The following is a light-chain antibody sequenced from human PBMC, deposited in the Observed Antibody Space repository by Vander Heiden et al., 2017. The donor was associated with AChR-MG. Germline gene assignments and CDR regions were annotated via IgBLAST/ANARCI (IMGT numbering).Light chain of an antibody. J-gene: IGLJ3*02. V-gene: IGLV6-57*02. CDR3: QSYDSSNLWV. CDR1: SGSIASNY. Sequence: NFMLTQPHPVSESPGKTVTITCTGSSGSIASNYLQWYQQRPGSAPTTVSYEDNQRPSGVPDRFSGSIDSSSNSASLTISGLKTEDEADYYCQSYDSSNLWVFGGGTKLTVL. CDR2: EDN.